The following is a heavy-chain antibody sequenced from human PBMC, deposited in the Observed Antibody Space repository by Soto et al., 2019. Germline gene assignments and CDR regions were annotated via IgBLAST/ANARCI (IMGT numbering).Heavy chain of an antibody. Sequence: GGSLRLSCAASGFTFTSYEFNWVRQAPGKGLEWISYIGTSDNNIYYADSVKGRFTVSRDNARNSLYLQMNSLRAEDTAIYYCAREELNCGGDCFAFWGQGALLTVS. CDR1: GFTFTSYE. D-gene: IGHD2-21*01. CDR3: AREELNCGGDCFAF. J-gene: IGHJ4*02. CDR2: IGTSDNNI. V-gene: IGHV3-48*03.